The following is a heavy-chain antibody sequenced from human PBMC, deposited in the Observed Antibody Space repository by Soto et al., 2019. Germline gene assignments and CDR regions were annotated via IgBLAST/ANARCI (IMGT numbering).Heavy chain of an antibody. CDR2: ISAHNGNT. CDR3: ARGRYGDY. D-gene: IGHD1-1*01. CDR1: GYTFTSYG. J-gene: IGHJ4*02. V-gene: IGHV1-18*01. Sequence: QVHLVQSGAEVKKPGASVKVSCKASGYTFTSYGITWVRQAPGQGLEWMGWISAHNGNTDYAQKLQGRVIVTRATSTSTAYMELRSLSSDDTAVYSCARGRYGDYWGQGALVTVSS.